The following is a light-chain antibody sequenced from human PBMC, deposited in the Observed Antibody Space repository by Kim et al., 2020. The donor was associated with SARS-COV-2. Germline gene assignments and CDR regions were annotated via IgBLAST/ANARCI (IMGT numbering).Light chain of an antibody. J-gene: IGKJ4*01. CDR1: RHVHTN. Sequence: ELVLTQSPATLSVSLGEGATLSCRASRHVHTNLAWYQQKPGQPPRLLMFAASTRASGFPARFSGSGFGTEFTLSIASLQSEDVAVYFCHQYHTWPVTFGGGTKVDIK. V-gene: IGKV3-15*01. CDR3: HQYHTWPVT. CDR2: AAS.